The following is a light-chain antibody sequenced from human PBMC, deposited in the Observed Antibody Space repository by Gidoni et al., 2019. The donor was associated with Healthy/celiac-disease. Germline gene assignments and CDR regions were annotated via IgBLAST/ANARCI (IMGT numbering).Light chain of an antibody. CDR1: QDISNY. Sequence: DIQMTQSPSSLSASVGDRVTITCQASQDISNYLNWYQQKPGKAPKLLIYDASNLETGVPSRFSGSGSGTDFTFTISSLQPEDIATYYCQQYDNLLLIGFGQGTRLEIK. V-gene: IGKV1-33*01. J-gene: IGKJ5*01. CDR2: DAS. CDR3: QQYDNLLLIG.